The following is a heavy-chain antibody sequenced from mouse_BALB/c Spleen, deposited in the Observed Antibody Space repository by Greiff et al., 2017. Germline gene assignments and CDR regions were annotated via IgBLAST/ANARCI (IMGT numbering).Heavy chain of an antibody. D-gene: IGHD2-3*01. CDR2: IYPGNSDT. CDR3: THGYYEEGFAY. CDR1: GYTFTSYW. J-gene: IGHJ3*01. Sequence: EVQLQQSGPVLARPGASVKMSCKASGYTFTSYWMHWVQQRPGQGLEWIGAIYPGNSDTSYNQKFKGKAKLTAVTSTSTAYMVLSSLTNEDAAVDYCTHGYYEEGFAYWGQGTLVTVSA. V-gene: IGHV1-5*01.